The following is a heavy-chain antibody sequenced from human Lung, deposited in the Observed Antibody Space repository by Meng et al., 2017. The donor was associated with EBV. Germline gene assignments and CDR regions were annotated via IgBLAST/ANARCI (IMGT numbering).Heavy chain of an antibody. D-gene: IGHD2-2*01. CDR2: TYYMSKWYN. J-gene: IGHJ4*02. Sequence: VQLEQSGPGLVKPSXTLSLTCDIPGDSVSSNSAAWNWIRQSPLRGLEWLGRTYYMSKWYNDYAVSVKSRISINPDTSKNQFSLQLNSVTPEDTAVYYCARATSGFDSWGQGTLVTVSS. CDR1: GDSVSSNSAA. V-gene: IGHV6-1*01. CDR3: ARATSGFDS.